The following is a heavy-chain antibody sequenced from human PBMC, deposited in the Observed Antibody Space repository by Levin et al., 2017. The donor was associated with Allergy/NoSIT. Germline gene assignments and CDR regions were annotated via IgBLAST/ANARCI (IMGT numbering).Heavy chain of an antibody. D-gene: IGHD3-22*01. J-gene: IGHJ6*02. CDR2: ISYDGSNK. CDR1: GFTFSSYA. CDR3: ARGGLGYYDSSGSPRGMDV. V-gene: IGHV3-30*04. Sequence: GESLKISCAASGFTFSSYAMHWVRQAPGKGLEWVAVISYDGSNKYYADSVKGRFTISRDNSKNTLYLQMNSLRAEDTAVYYCARGGLGYYDSSGSPRGMDVWGQGTTVTVSS.